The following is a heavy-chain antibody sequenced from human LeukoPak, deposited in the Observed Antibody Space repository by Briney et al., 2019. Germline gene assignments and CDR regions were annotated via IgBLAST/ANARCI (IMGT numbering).Heavy chain of an antibody. CDR2: IYYSGST. J-gene: IGHJ5*02. Sequence: PSETLSLTCTVSGGSVSSGSYYWSWIRQPPGQGLEWIGYIYYSGSTKYNPSLKSRVTMSVDTSKNQFSLKVTSVTAADTAVYYCATTNYGEYNWFDPWGQGTLVTVSS. CDR3: ATTNYGEYNWFDP. CDR1: GGSVSSGSYY. D-gene: IGHD4-17*01. V-gene: IGHV4-61*01.